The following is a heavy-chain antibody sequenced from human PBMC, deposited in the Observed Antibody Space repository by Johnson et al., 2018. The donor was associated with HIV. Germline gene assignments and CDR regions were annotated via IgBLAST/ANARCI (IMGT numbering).Heavy chain of an antibody. D-gene: IGHD1-26*01. CDR3: AKGPWDLPHAFNI. J-gene: IGHJ3*02. Sequence: VQLLESGGGLVQPGGSLRLSCVASELTSSNYAISWVRQAPGQGLEWVSAISASGRDIYYGDSVKGRFTISRDNSKNTLYLQRNSLRAEDTAVYYCAKGPWDLPHAFNIWGQGTMVTVSS. CDR1: ELTSSNYA. CDR2: ISASGRDI. V-gene: IGHV3-23*01.